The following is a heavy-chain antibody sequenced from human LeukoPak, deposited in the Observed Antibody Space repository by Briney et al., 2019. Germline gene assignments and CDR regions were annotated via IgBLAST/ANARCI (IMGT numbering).Heavy chain of an antibody. V-gene: IGHV1-18*01. CDR3: ARVLQNVDTAMPYFDY. J-gene: IGHJ4*02. CDR1: GYTFTSYG. Sequence: GASVKVSCKASGYTFTSYGISWVRQAPGQGLEWMGWISAYNGNTNYAQKLQGRVTMTTDTSTSTAYMELRSLRSENTAVYYCARVLQNVDTAMPYFDYWGQGTLVTVSS. D-gene: IGHD5-18*01. CDR2: ISAYNGNT.